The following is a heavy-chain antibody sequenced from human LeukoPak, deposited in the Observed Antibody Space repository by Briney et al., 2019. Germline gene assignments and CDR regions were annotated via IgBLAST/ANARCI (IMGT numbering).Heavy chain of an antibody. V-gene: IGHV3-66*01. J-gene: IGHJ4*02. CDR2: IYSGGSS. Sequence: GGSLRLSCAASGFTFDDYAMHWVRQAPGKGLEWVSIIYSGGSSYNADSVKGRFTISRDNSKNTLYLQMNSLRAEDTAVYYCAREGTVRGQGTLVTVSS. CDR3: AREGTV. D-gene: IGHD4-11*01. CDR1: GFTFDDYA.